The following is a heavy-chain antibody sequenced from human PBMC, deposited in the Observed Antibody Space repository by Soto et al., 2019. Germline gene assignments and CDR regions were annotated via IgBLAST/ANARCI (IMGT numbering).Heavy chain of an antibody. CDR1: GGSIGSYY. CDR3: AKGGWMPFDI. D-gene: IGHD2-2*03. CDR2: FYYTGST. Sequence: SETLSLTCTVSGGSIGSYYWSWIRQPPGKGLEWIGYFYYTGSTIYNPSLKSRVTISVDTSKNQFSLKLNSVTAADTAVYYCAKGGWMPFDIWGQGTMVTVSS. J-gene: IGHJ3*02. V-gene: IGHV4-59*01.